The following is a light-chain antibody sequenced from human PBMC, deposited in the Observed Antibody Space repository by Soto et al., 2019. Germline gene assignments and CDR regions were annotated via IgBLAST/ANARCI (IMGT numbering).Light chain of an antibody. CDR3: QQYYSYPS. Sequence: DIQMTQSPCTLSASVGDRVTITCRANQSMSSWLAWYQQKPGKAPKLLIYDASSLQSGVPSRFSGSGSGTEFTLIISSLQPDDFGAYYCQQYYSYPSFGQGTKVEIK. V-gene: IGKV1-5*01. CDR1: QSMSSW. J-gene: IGKJ1*01. CDR2: DAS.